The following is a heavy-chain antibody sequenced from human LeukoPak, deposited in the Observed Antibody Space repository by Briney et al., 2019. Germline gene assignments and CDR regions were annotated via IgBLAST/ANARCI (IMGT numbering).Heavy chain of an antibody. V-gene: IGHV4-61*01. CDR2: VSYSAYT. D-gene: IGHD3-10*01. J-gene: IGHJ4*02. Sequence: KPSETLSLTCTVSGGSVSGDSLYWSWIRQSPGKGLEWIGYVSYSAYTHYNPSLESRVTISIDTSKNQFSLYLSSVTTADTAVYYCACWVRGRNPRVDCWGQGTLVTVSS. CDR1: GGSVSGDSLY. CDR3: ACWVRGRNPRVDC.